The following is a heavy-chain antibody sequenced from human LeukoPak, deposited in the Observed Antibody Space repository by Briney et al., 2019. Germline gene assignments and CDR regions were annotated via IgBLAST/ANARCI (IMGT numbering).Heavy chain of an antibody. CDR3: AKGHGDYGDY. J-gene: IGHJ4*02. D-gene: IGHD4-17*01. Sequence: PGGSLRLSCAASGFTFDDYGLSWVRQAPGKGLEWVSGIISAGLTHYADSVKGRFTISRDNSKNTLYLQMNSLIVEDTAIYYCAKGHGDYGDYWGQGTLVTVSS. CDR2: IISAGLT. CDR1: GFTFDDYG. V-gene: IGHV3-23*01.